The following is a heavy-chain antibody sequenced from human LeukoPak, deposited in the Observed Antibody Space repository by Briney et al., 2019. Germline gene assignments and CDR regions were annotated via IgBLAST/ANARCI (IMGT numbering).Heavy chain of an antibody. D-gene: IGHD3-10*01. CDR1: GFTFSSYA. J-gene: IGHJ4*02. CDR3: AKEPPYYGSGSYPFDY. CDR2: IRYDGSNK. V-gene: IGHV3-30*02. Sequence: GGSLRLSCAASGFTFSSYAMHWVRQAPGKGLEWVAFIRYDGSNKYYADSVKGRFTISRDNSKNTLYLQMNSLRAEDMAVYYCAKEPPYYGSGSYPFDYWGQGTLVTVSS.